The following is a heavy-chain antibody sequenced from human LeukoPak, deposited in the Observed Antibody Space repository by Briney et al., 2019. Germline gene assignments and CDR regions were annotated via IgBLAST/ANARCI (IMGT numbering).Heavy chain of an antibody. CDR2: ISLNSGGT. V-gene: IGHV1-2*02. D-gene: IGHD3-16*01. CDR3: AKEGGGLDY. Sequence: ASVKVSCKASGYMFTGYHMHWVRQAPGQGLEWMGLISLNSGGTSYAQTFEGRVTMTRDTSISTAYMELSRLRSADTAVYYCAKEGGGLDYWGQGTLVTVSS. CDR1: GYMFTGYH. J-gene: IGHJ4*02.